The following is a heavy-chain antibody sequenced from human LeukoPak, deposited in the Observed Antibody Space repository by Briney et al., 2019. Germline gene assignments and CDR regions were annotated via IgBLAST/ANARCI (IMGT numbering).Heavy chain of an antibody. CDR3: ARDLDLGSFDY. J-gene: IGHJ4*02. V-gene: IGHV1-18*01. Sequence: ASVKVSYKASGYTLTSYGISWVRQAPGQGLEWMGWISAYNGNTNYAQKLQGRVTMTTDTSTSTAYMELRSLRSDDTAVYYCARDLDLGSFDYWGQGTLVTVSS. CDR1: GYTLTSYG. CDR2: ISAYNGNT. D-gene: IGHD3-16*01.